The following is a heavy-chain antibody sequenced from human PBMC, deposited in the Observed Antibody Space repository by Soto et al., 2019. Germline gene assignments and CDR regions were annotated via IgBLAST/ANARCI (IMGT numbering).Heavy chain of an antibody. CDR2: IKSKTDGGTT. J-gene: IGHJ6*02. CDR1: GFTFSNAW. V-gene: IGHV3-15*01. D-gene: IGHD3-22*01. CDR3: ARDYYYASSGYYWDLGYYYYGMDV. Sequence: EVQLVESGGGLVKPGGSLRLSCAASGFTFSNAWMSWVRQAPGKGLEWVGRIKSKTDGGTTDYAAPVKGRFTISRDDSKNTLYLQMNSLRAEDTAVYYCARDYYYASSGYYWDLGYYYYGMDVWGQGTTVTVSS.